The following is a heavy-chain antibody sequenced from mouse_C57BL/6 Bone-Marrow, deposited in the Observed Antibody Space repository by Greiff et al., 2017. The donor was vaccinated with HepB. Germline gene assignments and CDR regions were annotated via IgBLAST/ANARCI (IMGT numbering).Heavy chain of an antibody. V-gene: IGHV5-9-1*02. CDR3: TRGGYYYSNSVGYFDV. J-gene: IGHJ1*03. CDR1: GFTFSSYA. CDR2: ISSGGDYI. D-gene: IGHD2-5*01. Sequence: EVQVVESGEGLVKPGGSLKLSCAASGFTFSSYAMSWVRQTPEKRLEWVAYISSGGDYIYYADTVKGRFTISRDNARNTLYLQMSSLKSEDTAMYYCTRGGYYYSNSVGYFDVWGTGTTVTVSS.